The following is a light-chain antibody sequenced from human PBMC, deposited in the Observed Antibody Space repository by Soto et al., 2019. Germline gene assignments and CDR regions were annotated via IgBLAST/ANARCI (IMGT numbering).Light chain of an antibody. V-gene: IGLV2-8*01. CDR2: DVS. CDR3: SSYAGSNVV. CDR1: SSDVGGYNY. J-gene: IGLJ2*01. Sequence: QSALTQPPSASGSPGQSVTISCTGTSSDVGGYNYVSWYQRHPGKAPKLMIYDVSKRPSGVPDRFSGSKSGNTASLTVSGLQAEDEADYYCSSYAGSNVVFGGGTKVTVL.